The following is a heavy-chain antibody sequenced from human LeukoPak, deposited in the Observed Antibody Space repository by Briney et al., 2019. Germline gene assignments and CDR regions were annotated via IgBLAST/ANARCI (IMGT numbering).Heavy chain of an antibody. J-gene: IGHJ4*02. CDR3: AKSGGYGLIDY. D-gene: IGHD1-26*01. V-gene: IGHV4-4*02. CDR1: GGSISSNNG. CDR2: IYHSGST. Sequence: PSGTLSLTCAVSGGSISSNNGWSWVRQPPGKGLEWIGEIYHSGSTNYNPSLKSRVTISVDKSKNQFSLRLNSVTAADTAMYYCAKSGGYGLIDYWGQGTRVTVSS.